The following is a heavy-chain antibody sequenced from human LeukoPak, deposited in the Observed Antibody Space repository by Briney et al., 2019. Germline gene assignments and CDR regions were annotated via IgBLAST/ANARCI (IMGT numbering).Heavy chain of an antibody. CDR2: INPNSGGT. D-gene: IGHD3-3*01. Sequence: ASVKVSCKASGYTFTGYYMHWVRQAPGQGLEWMGRINPNSGGTNYAQKFQGRVTMTRDTSISTAYMELNRLRSDDTAVYYCARAYYDFWSDLRGYWGQGTLVTVSS. V-gene: IGHV1-2*06. J-gene: IGHJ4*02. CDR3: ARAYYDFWSDLRGY. CDR1: GYTFTGYY.